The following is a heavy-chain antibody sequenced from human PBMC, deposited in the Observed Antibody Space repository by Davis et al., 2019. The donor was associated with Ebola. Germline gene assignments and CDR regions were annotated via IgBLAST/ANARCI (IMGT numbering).Heavy chain of an antibody. CDR1: GYTFTSYG. J-gene: IGHJ5*02. D-gene: IGHD5-24*01. Sequence: ASVMVSCKASGYTFTSYGISWVRQAPGQGLEWMGWMNPNSGNTGYAQKFQGRVTMTRNTSISTAYMELSSLRSEDTAVYYCARDFDGYNRLGWFDPWGQGTLVTVSS. CDR2: MNPNSGNT. V-gene: IGHV1-8*02. CDR3: ARDFDGYNRLGWFDP.